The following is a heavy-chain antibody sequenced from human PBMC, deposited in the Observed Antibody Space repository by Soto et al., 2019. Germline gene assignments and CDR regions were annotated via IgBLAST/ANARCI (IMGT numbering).Heavy chain of an antibody. J-gene: IGHJ3*02. CDR3: ARGGYYDSSGAFDI. D-gene: IGHD3-22*01. Sequence: GPSVKVSCKASGYTFTGYYMHWVRQAPGQGLEWMGWINPNSGGTNYAQKFQGRVTMTRDTSISTAYMELSRLRSDDTAVYYCARGGYYDSSGAFDIWGQGTMVTVTS. CDR2: INPNSGGT. CDR1: GYTFTGYY. V-gene: IGHV1-2*02.